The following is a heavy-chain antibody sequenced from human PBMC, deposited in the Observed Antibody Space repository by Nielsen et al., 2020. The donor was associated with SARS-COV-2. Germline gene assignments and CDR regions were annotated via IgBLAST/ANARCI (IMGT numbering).Heavy chain of an antibody. D-gene: IGHD1-26*01. CDR1: GYSFSSYW. J-gene: IGHJ3*02. CDR2: IHPGDSET. CDR3: ARLGRSNAPRNGFDI. V-gene: IGHV5-51*01. Sequence: GESLKISCEGSGYSFSSYWIGWVRQMPGKGLEWVGIIHPGDSETRYSPSLTGQVTIPADRTIRSAHLQWSSLKASDTAIYYCARLGRSNAPRNGFDIWGQGTLVTVST.